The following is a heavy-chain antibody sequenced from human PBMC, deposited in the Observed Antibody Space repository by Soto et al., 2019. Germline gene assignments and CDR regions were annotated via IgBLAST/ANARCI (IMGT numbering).Heavy chain of an antibody. CDR1: GFTFDDYA. D-gene: IGHD6-19*01. V-gene: IGHV3-9*01. J-gene: IGHJ4*02. CDR3: ARYSSGCDY. Sequence: EVQLVESGGGLVQPGRSLRLSCAASGFTFDDYAMHWVQQAPGKGLEWVSGISWNSGSIGYADSVKGRFTISRDNAKNSLYLQMNSLRAEDTALYYCARYSSGCDYWGQGTLVTVSS. CDR2: ISWNSGSI.